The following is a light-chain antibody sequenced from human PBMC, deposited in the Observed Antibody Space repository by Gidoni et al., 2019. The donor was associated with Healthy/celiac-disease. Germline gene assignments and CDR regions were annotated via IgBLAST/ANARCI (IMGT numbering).Light chain of an antibody. J-gene: IGKJ4*01. Sequence: DVVMTQSPLSLPVTLGQPASISCRSSQSRVYSDGNTYLNWFQQRPGQSPRRLIYKVSNRDSGVPDRFSGSGSGTDFTLKISRVEAEDVGVYYCMQGTHWPLTVGGGTKVEIK. V-gene: IGKV2-30*01. CDR2: KVS. CDR1: QSRVYSDGNTY. CDR3: MQGTHWPLT.